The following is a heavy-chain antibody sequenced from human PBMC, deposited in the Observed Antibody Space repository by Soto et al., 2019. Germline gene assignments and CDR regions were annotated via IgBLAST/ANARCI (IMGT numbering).Heavy chain of an antibody. J-gene: IGHJ4*02. V-gene: IGHV4-39*01. CDR1: GGSISSSSYY. CDR3: ASARCSSTSYYLVY. CDR2: IYYSGST. Sequence: PSETLSLTCTVSGGSISSSSYYWGWIRQPPGEGLEWIGSIYYSGSTYYNPSLKSRVTISVDTSKNQFSLKLSSVTAADTAVYYCASARCSSTSYYLVYWGQGTLVTVSS. D-gene: IGHD2-2*01.